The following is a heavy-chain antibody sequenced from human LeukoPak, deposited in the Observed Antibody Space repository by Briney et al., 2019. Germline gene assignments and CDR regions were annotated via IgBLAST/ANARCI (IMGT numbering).Heavy chain of an antibody. CDR2: IIPIFGTA. D-gene: IGHD3-22*01. Sequence: SVKVSCKASGYTFTSYGISWVRQAPGQGLEWMGGIIPIFGTANYAQKFQGRVTITTDESTSTAYMELSSPRSEDTAVYYCATIVVEYYYYCMDVWGKGTTVIVSS. CDR1: GYTFTSYG. J-gene: IGHJ6*03. CDR3: ATIVVEYYYYCMDV. V-gene: IGHV1-69*05.